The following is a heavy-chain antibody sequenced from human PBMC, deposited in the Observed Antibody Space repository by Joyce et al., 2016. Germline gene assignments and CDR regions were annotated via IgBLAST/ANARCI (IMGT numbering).Heavy chain of an antibody. Sequence: EVQLVESGGGLVKPGGSLRLSCAASGFIFSHYSMNWVRQAPGKGLVWVSSISSGGSTVYYADSVKGRFTISRDNAKNSLYLQVNSLRAEDTAVYFCARDYYGSGSNGYWGQGTLVTVSS. CDR3: ARDYYGSGSNGY. J-gene: IGHJ4*02. CDR2: ISSGGSTV. V-gene: IGHV3-21*06. D-gene: IGHD3-10*01. CDR1: GFIFSHYS.